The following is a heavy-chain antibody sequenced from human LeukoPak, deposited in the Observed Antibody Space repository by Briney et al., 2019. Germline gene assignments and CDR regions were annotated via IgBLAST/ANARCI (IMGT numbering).Heavy chain of an antibody. V-gene: IGHV3-53*01. CDR2: IYSGGST. CDR3: AKDAIQITMIDDFDY. CDR1: GFTVSSNY. Sequence: GGSLRLSCAASGFTVSSNYMSWVRQAPGKGLEWVSIIYSGGSTFYADSVKGRFTISRDNSKNTLYLQMNSLRAEDTAVYYCAKDAIQITMIDDFDYWGQGTLVTVSS. D-gene: IGHD3-22*01. J-gene: IGHJ4*02.